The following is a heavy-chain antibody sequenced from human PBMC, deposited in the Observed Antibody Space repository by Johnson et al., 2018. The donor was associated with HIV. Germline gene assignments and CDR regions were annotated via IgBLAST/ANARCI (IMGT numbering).Heavy chain of an antibody. J-gene: IGHJ3*02. Sequence: VQLVESGGGLVQPGGSLRLSCAASGFTFSSNYMSWVRQAPGRGLEWVSIIYTGGSTYYADSVKGRFTISRDNAKNSLYLQMNSLRAEDTALYYCARELTSGSSMAFDIWGQGTMVTVSS. V-gene: IGHV3-66*01. D-gene: IGHD1-26*01. CDR1: GFTFSSNY. CDR3: ARELTSGSSMAFDI. CDR2: IYTGGST.